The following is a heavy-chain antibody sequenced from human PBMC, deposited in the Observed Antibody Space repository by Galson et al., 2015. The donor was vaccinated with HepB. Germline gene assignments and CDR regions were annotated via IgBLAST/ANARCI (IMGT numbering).Heavy chain of an antibody. Sequence: SLRLSCAASGITFSSYAMHWVRQAPGTGLEWVAVISYDGTNTYYADSVKGRFIIFRDNPKNTLYLQMNSLRPEDTAVYYCARGPEWLWPVYYYLDVWGKGTTVTVSS. CDR3: ARGPEWLWPVYYYLDV. CDR1: GITFSSYA. J-gene: IGHJ6*03. V-gene: IGHV3-30-3*01. D-gene: IGHD3-3*01. CDR2: ISYDGTNT.